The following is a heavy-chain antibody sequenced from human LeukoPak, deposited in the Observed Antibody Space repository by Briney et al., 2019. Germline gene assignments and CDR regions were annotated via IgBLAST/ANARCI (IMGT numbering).Heavy chain of an antibody. CDR2: MNPNSGNS. CDR3: VREGFDY. V-gene: IGHV1-8*01. J-gene: IGHJ4*02. CDR1: GYTFASYD. Sequence: ASVKVSCKASGYTFASYDINWVRQATGQGLEWMGYMNPNSGNSGYAQKFQGRVTITTDTSISTAYMDLSSLTSEDTALYYCVREGFDYWGQGTLVTVSS.